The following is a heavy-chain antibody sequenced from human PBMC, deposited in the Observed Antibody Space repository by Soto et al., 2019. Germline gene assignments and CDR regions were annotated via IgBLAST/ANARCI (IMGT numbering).Heavy chain of an antibody. D-gene: IGHD3-22*01. V-gene: IGHV5-51*01. Sequence: PGESLKISCKGSGYSFTSYWIGWVRQMPGKGLEWMGIIYPGDSDTRYSPSFQGQVTISADKSITTAYLQWSSLKASDTAMYYCARAGYYDSSGPLPLGYFDYWGQGTLVTAPQ. J-gene: IGHJ4*02. CDR2: IYPGDSDT. CDR1: GYSFTSYW. CDR3: ARAGYYDSSGPLPLGYFDY.